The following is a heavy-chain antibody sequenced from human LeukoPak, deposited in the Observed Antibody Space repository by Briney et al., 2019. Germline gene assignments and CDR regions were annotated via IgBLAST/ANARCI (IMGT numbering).Heavy chain of an antibody. CDR1: IFTFSDYY. CDR2: ISSSGSNI. Sequence: PGGSLRLSCAASIFTFSDYYMSWIRQAPGKGLEWVSYISSSGSNIYYTDSLKGRFAISRDNARNSLFLQMNSLRAEDTAVYYCARGLQGADPLLSAFDVWGQGTMVTVSS. V-gene: IGHV3-11*01. D-gene: IGHD4-11*01. CDR3: ARGLQGADPLLSAFDV. J-gene: IGHJ3*01.